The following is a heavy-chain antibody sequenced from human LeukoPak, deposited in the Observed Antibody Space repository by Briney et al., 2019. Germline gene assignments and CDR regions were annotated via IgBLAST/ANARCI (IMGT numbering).Heavy chain of an antibody. CDR1: GGSISSYY. D-gene: IGHD2-2*01. CDR2: IYTSGST. V-gene: IGHV4-4*07. Sequence: SETLSLTCTVSGGSISSYYWSWLRQPAGKGLEWIGRIYTSGSTNYNPSLRSRVTMSVDTSKNQFSLKLSSVTAADTAVYYCARVDVVVPAAIAHYYMDVWGKGTTVTVSS. J-gene: IGHJ6*03. CDR3: ARVDVVVPAAIAHYYMDV.